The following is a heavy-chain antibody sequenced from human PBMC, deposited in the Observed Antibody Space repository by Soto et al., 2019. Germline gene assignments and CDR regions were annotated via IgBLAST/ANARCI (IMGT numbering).Heavy chain of an antibody. CDR1: GFTFDDYA. J-gene: IGHJ3*02. CDR3: AKDLGSNYGAFDI. CDR2: ISWNSGSI. V-gene: IGHV3-9*01. Sequence: PGGSLRLSCAASGFTFDDYAMHWVRQAPGKGLEWVSGISWNSGSIGYADSVKGRFTISRDNAKNSLYLQMNSLRAEDSAFYYCAKDLGSNYGAFDIWGQGKMVTVSS. D-gene: IGHD4-4*01.